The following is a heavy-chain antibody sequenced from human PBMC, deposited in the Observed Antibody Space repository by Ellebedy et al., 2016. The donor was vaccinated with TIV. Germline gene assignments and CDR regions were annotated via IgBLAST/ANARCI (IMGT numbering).Heavy chain of an antibody. CDR2: INPNSGSP. V-gene: IGHV1-46*04. CDR3: ARDRYSSSGRKRGSMDV. Sequence: AASVKVSCKASGYTFTSNFIHWVRQAPGQGLEWMGIINPNSGSPIYAQKLEGRVTMTRDTSTSTVYMELSSLRSADTAVYSCARDRYSSSGRKRGSMDVWGQGTTVTVSS. CDR1: GYTFTSNF. J-gene: IGHJ6*02. D-gene: IGHD6-13*01.